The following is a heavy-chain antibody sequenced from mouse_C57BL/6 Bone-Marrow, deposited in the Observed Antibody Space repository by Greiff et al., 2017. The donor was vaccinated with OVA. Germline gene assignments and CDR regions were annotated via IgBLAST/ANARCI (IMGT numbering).Heavy chain of an antibody. V-gene: IGHV1-59*01. D-gene: IGHD2-2*01. CDR2: IDPSDSYT. Sequence: QVQLKQPGAELVRPGTSVKLSCKASGYTFTSYWMHWVKQRPGQGLEWIGVIDPSDSYTNYNQKFKGKATLTVDTSSSTAYMQLSSLTSEDSAVYYCARLWLRRGYFDYWGQGTTLTVSS. J-gene: IGHJ2*01. CDR1: GYTFTSYW. CDR3: ARLWLRRGYFDY.